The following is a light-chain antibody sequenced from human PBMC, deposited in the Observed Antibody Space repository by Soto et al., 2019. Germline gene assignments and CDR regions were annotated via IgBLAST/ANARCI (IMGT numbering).Light chain of an antibody. CDR1: QGISTY. CDR3: QQLSSYPST. Sequence: EIQLPQSPSFLSTSVGDRVTITCRASQGISTYLAWYQQKPGKAPRLLIYKASTLEIGVPSRFSGSGSGTDFTLTISGLQPEDVATYYCQQLSSYPSTFGGGTKVEIK. V-gene: IGKV1-9*01. CDR2: KAS. J-gene: IGKJ4*01.